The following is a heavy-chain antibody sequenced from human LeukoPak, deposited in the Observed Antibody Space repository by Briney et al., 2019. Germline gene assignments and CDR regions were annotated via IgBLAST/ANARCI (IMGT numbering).Heavy chain of an antibody. CDR3: AAGRPYSLLDY. J-gene: IGHJ4*02. V-gene: IGHV1-24*01. CDR2: FDVIDSET. D-gene: IGHD5-18*01. Sequence: ASVKVSCTVSGSSLIELSLYWVRQAPGKGREWMGGFDVIDSETFYAQKFQGRVTMTEDSSRDTAYMQLRSLTSDDTALYYCAAGRPYSLLDYWGQGTLVTVSS. CDR1: GSSLIELS.